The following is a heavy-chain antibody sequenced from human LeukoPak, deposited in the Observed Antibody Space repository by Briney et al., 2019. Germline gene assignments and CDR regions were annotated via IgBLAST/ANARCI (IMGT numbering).Heavy chain of an antibody. V-gene: IGHV3-48*01. CDR3: ARVGRISDY. CDR1: GFTFSSYS. Sequence: GGSLRLSCAASGFTFSSYSMNWVRQAPGKGLEWISYISSSSSITSYADSVKGRFTISRDNAKNSLHLQMNSLRAEDTAVYYCARVGRISDYWGQGTLVTVSS. J-gene: IGHJ4*02. CDR2: ISSSSSIT.